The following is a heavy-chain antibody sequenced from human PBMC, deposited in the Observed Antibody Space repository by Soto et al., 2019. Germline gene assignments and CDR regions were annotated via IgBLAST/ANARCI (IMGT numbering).Heavy chain of an antibody. CDR2: IYYSGST. D-gene: IGHD6-13*01. V-gene: IGHV4-59*12. CDR1: GGSISSYY. J-gene: IGHJ6*02. Sequence: SETLSLTCTVSGGSISSYYWSWIRQPPGKGLEWIGYIYYSGSTNYNPSLKSRVTISVDTSKNQFSLKLSSVTAADTAVYYCARARGQQLVKYYYYGMDVWGQGTTVTVSS. CDR3: ARARGQQLVKYYYYGMDV.